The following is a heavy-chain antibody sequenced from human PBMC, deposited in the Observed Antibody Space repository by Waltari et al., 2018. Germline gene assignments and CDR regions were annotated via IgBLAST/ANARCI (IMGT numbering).Heavy chain of an antibody. J-gene: IGHJ4*02. CDR3: ARGLIYCSSGSCVGY. CDR1: GGSVNAYF. Sequence: QGQLQQWGAGLLKPSETLSLTCTVHGGSVNAYFWTWIRQAPGKGLERIGESPHSGYTNYNPSLKSRVSISVDTSKREFSLKMTSVTAADTAMYYCARGLIYCSSGSCVGYWGQGTLVTVSS. CDR2: SPHSGYT. V-gene: IGHV4-34*01. D-gene: IGHD2-15*01.